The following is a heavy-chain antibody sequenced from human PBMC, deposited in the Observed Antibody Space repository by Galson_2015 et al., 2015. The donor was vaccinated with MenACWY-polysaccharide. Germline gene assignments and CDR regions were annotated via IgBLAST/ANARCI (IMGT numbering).Heavy chain of an antibody. J-gene: IGHJ6*02. V-gene: IGHV3-30*02. D-gene: IGHD3-3*01. CDR2: IRYDGSNK. CDR1: GFTFSSYG. CDR3: AKGGSRPYDFWSGYDYYYYYYGMDV. Sequence: SLRLSCAASGFTFSSYGMHWVRQAPGKGLEWVAFIRYDGSNKYYADSVKGRFTISRDNSKNTLYLQMNSLRAEDTAVYYCAKGGSRPYDFWSGYDYYYYYYGMDVWGQGTTVTVSS.